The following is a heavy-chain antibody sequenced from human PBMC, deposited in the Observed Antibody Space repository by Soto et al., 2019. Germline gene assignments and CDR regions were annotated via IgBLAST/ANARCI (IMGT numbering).Heavy chain of an antibody. V-gene: IGHV1-3*01. CDR3: ARDYCSSTSCYALSDY. CDR1: GYTFTSYA. J-gene: IGHJ4*02. CDR2: INAGNGNT. Sequence: GASVKVSCKASGYTFTSYAMHWVRQAPGQRLEWMGWINAGNGNTKYSQKFQGRVTITRDTSASTAYMELSSLRSEDTAVYYCARDYCSSTSCYALSDYWGPGTLVTLSS. D-gene: IGHD2-2*01.